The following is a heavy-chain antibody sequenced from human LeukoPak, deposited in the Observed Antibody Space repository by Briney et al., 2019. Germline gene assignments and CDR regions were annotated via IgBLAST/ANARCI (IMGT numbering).Heavy chain of an antibody. CDR3: ARDGRAVAGNGGVDAFDI. V-gene: IGHV3-48*03. CDR2: ITNNGTTI. Sequence: GGSLRLSCAASGFAFSSYAMNWVRQAPGKGLEWVSYITNNGTTIYYADSVKGRFTISRDNSKNTLYLQMNSLRAEDTAVYYCARDGRAVAGNGGVDAFDIWGQGTMVTVSS. J-gene: IGHJ3*02. CDR1: GFAFSSYA. D-gene: IGHD6-19*01.